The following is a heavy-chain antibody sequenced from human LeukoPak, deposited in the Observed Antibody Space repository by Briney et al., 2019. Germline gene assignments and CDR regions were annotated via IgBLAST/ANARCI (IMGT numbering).Heavy chain of an antibody. D-gene: IGHD3-16*01. V-gene: IGHV4-59*01. Sequence: SETLSLTCTVSGGSISSYFWTWIRQPPGKGLEWIGHINYSGSSNYNPPLKSRVTISVDTSKNQFPLKLTSVTAADTAVYYCARASVVWVYSYWGQGTLVIVSS. CDR3: ARASVVWVYSY. J-gene: IGHJ4*02. CDR1: GGSISSYF. CDR2: INYSGSS.